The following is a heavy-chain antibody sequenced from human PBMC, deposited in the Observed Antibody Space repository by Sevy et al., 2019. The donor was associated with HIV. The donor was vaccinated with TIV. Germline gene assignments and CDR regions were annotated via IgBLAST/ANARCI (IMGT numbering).Heavy chain of an antibody. CDR3: ATNMVHAGAYDSYFDF. V-gene: IGHV3-33*01. D-gene: IGHD3-10*01. J-gene: IGHJ4*02. Sequence: GGSLRLSCVASQFNFDTYAIHWVRQAPGKGLEWVAMIWCDGSGKDYAESVKGRFAISRDNSQNTAFLQMNSLRAEDTGVYYCATNMVHAGAYDSYFDFWGQGSLVTVSS. CDR1: QFNFDTYA. CDR2: IWCDGSGK.